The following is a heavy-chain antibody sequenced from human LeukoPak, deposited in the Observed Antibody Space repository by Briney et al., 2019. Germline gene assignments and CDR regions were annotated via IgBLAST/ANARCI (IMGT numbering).Heavy chain of an antibody. J-gene: IGHJ6*04. V-gene: IGHV3-48*01. Sequence: GGSLRLSCAASGFTFSSYSMNWVRQAPGKGLEWVSSISSSSSSTTYYADSVKGRFTISRDNAKNSLYLQMNSLRAEDTAVYYCAELGITMIGGVWGKGTTVTISS. D-gene: IGHD3-10*02. CDR2: ISSSSSSTT. CDR1: GFTFSSYS. CDR3: AELGITMIGGV.